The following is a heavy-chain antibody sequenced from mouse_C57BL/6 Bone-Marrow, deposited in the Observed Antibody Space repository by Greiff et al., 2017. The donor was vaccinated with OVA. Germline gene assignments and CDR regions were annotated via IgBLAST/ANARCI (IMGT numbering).Heavy chain of an antibody. D-gene: IGHD4-1*01. J-gene: IGHJ1*03. CDR2: IYPGDGDT. CDR1: GYAFSSSW. CDR3: ASLTGTYFDV. V-gene: IGHV1-82*01. Sequence: QVQLQQSGPELVKPGASVKISCKASGYAFSSSWMNWVQQRPGKGLEWIGRIYPGDGDTNYTGKFKGKATLTADNSSSTSYMQRSSLTSEDSEVYFCASLTGTYFDVWGTGTTVTVSS.